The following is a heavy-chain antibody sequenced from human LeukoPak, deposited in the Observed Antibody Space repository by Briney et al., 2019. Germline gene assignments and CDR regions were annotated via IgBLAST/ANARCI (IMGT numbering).Heavy chain of an antibody. D-gene: IGHD3-22*01. J-gene: IGHJ5*02. CDR1: GGSISSGSYY. CDR3: ARVVQDSSVYRDTFDP. Sequence: SETLSLTCTVSGGSISSGSYYWSWIRQPAGKGLEWIGRIYTSGSTNYNPSLKSRVTISVDTSKNQFSLKLSSVTAADTAVYYCARVVQDSSVYRDTFDPWGQGTLVTVSS. V-gene: IGHV4-61*02. CDR2: IYTSGST.